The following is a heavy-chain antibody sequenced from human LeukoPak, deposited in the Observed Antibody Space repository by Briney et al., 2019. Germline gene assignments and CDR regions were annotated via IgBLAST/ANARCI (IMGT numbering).Heavy chain of an antibody. CDR1: GGSISSSNW. V-gene: IGHV4-4*02. CDR2: IYTSGST. Sequence: SGTLSLTCAVSGGSISSSNWWSWVRQPPGKGLEWIGRIYTSGSTNYNPSLKSRVTMSVDTSKNQFSLTLNSVTAADTGVYYCARWTTVTRAFDFWGQGTLVTVSS. J-gene: IGHJ4*02. D-gene: IGHD4-17*01. CDR3: ARWTTVTRAFDF.